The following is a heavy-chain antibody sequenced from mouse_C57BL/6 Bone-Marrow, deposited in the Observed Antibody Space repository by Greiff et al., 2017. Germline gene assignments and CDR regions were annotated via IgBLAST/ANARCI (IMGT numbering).Heavy chain of an antibody. J-gene: IGHJ2*01. CDR3: TYSKSCFDY. CDR2: IHPNSGST. V-gene: IGHV1-64*01. D-gene: IGHD2-5*01. CDR1: GYTFTSYW. Sequence: VQLKQPGAELVKPGASVKLSCKASGYTFTSYWMHWVKQRPGQGLEWIGMIHPNSGSTNYNEKFKSKATLTVDKSSSTAYMQLSSLTSEDSAVYYRTYSKSCFDYWGQGTTLTVSS.